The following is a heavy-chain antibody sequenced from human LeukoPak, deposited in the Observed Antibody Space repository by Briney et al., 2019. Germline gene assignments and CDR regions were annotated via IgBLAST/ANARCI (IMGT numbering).Heavy chain of an antibody. CDR3: AKVLSASGSYVDDY. Sequence: ASVKVSCKASGYTFTGYYMHWVRQAPGQGLEWMGWINPNSGGTNYAQKFQGRVILTRDTSISTAYMELNRLRSDDTAVYYCAKVLSASGSYVDDYWGQGTLVTVSS. V-gene: IGHV1-2*02. D-gene: IGHD3-10*01. CDR2: INPNSGGT. J-gene: IGHJ4*01. CDR1: GYTFTGYY.